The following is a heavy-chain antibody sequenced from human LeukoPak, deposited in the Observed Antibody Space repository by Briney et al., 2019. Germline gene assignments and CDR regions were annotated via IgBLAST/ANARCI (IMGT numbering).Heavy chain of an antibody. CDR1: GGTFSSYA. Sequence: PVKVSCKASGGTFSSYAISWVRQAPGQGLEWMGGIIPIFGTANYAQKFQGRVTITADESTSTAYMELSSLRSEDTAVYYCARGHDFWSGSGGLQCNWFDPWGQGTLVTVSS. J-gene: IGHJ5*02. V-gene: IGHV1-69*13. CDR2: IIPIFGTA. CDR3: ARGHDFWSGSGGLQCNWFDP. D-gene: IGHD3-3*01.